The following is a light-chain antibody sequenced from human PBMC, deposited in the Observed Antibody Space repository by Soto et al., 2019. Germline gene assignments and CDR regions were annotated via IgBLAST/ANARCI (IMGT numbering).Light chain of an antibody. V-gene: IGLV2-14*01. CDR2: EVS. Sequence: QAVVTQPASVSGSPGQSITISCTGTSSDVGGYNYVSWYQQHPGKAPKLMIYEVSNRPSGVSNRFSGSKSGNTASLTISGLQAEDEADYYCSSYTSNNTHFFGTGTKLTVL. CDR3: SSYTSNNTHF. J-gene: IGLJ1*01. CDR1: SSDVGGYNY.